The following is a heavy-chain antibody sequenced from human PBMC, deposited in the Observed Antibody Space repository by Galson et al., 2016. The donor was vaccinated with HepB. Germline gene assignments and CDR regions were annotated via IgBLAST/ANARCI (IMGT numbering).Heavy chain of an antibody. CDR3: AKDALGFFVAPFDG. CDR2: ISGSGAGT. D-gene: IGHD3-16*02. CDR1: GFTFSNYG. V-gene: IGHV3-23*01. Sequence: SLRLSCAASGFTFSNYGMSWVRQAPGKGLEWVSAISGSGAGTNSADSVKGRFTISRDNSKNTLYLQMNSLRAEDTALYYCAKDALGFFVAPFDGWGQGTQVTVSS. J-gene: IGHJ4*02.